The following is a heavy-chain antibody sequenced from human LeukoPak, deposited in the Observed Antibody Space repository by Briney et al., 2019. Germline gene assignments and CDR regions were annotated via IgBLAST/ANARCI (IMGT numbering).Heavy chain of an antibody. J-gene: IGHJ4*02. Sequence: SSETLSLTCTVSGGSISSYYWSWIRQPPGKGLEWIGYIYYSGSTNYNPSLKSRVTISVDTSKNQFSLKLSSVTAADTAVYYCARASSHIAAAFDYWGQGTLVTVSS. CDR2: IYYSGST. CDR3: ARASSHIAAAFDY. CDR1: GGSISSYY. V-gene: IGHV4-59*01. D-gene: IGHD6-13*01.